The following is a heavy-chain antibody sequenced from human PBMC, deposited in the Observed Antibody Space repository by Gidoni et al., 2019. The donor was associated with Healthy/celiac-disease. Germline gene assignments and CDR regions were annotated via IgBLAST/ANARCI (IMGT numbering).Heavy chain of an antibody. CDR2: INPNSGGT. V-gene: IGHV1-2*02. D-gene: IGHD2-2*01. CDR1: GYTFTGYY. J-gene: IGHJ6*02. Sequence: QVQLVQSGAEVKKPGASVKVSCKASGYTFTGYYMHWVRQAPGQGLEWMGWINPNSGGTNYAQKFQGRVTMTRDTAISTAYMELSRLRSDDTAVYDCARAEGCSSTSCYRPYYYYGMDVWGQGTTVTVSS. CDR3: ARAEGCSSTSCYRPYYYYGMDV.